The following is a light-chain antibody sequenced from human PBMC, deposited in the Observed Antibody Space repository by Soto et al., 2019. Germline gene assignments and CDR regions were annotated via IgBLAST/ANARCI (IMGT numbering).Light chain of an antibody. Sequence: DIQMTQSPSSLSASVGDRVTITLRASQGISNYLAWYQQKPGKVPKILLYAASTLQSGVPSRFSGSGSGTDFTLTISSLQPEDVATDDGQKYNSAHRTFSQGTKVEI. J-gene: IGKJ1*01. CDR3: QKYNSAHRT. V-gene: IGKV1-27*01. CDR1: QGISNY. CDR2: AAS.